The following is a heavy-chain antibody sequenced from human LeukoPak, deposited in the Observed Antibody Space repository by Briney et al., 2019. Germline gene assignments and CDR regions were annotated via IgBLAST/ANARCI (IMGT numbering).Heavy chain of an antibody. J-gene: IGHJ4*02. CDR3: ARVKTGPWYSSGWYTGGDCDY. CDR2: ISAYNGNT. D-gene: IGHD6-19*01. Sequence: GASVTVSSKASGYTFTSYGISWVRQAPGQGLEWMGWISAYNGNTNYAQKLQGRVTMTTDTSTSTAYMELRSLRSDDTAVHYCARVKTGPWYSSGWYTGGDCDYWGQGTLVTVSS. CDR1: GYTFTSYG. V-gene: IGHV1-18*01.